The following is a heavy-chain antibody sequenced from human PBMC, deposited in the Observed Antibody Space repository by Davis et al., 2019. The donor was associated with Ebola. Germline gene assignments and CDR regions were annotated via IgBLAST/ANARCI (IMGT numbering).Heavy chain of an antibody. CDR3: ARATGMDV. CDR1: GFTFSSYA. Sequence: GGSLRLSCAASGFTFSSYAMHWVRQAPGKGLEWVAVISYDGSNKYYADSVKGRFTISRDNSKNTLYLQMNSLRAEDTAGYYCARATGMDVWGQGTTVTVSS. V-gene: IGHV3-30-3*01. J-gene: IGHJ6*02. CDR2: ISYDGSNK.